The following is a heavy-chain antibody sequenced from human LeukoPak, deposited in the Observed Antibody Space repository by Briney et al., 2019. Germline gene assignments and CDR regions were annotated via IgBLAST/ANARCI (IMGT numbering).Heavy chain of an antibody. CDR1: GGSISSYY. Sequence: PSETLSLTCTVSGGSISSYYWSWIRQPPGKGLEWIGYIYYSGSTNYNPSLKSRVTISVDTSKNQFSLKLSSVTAADTAVYYCARTAARTSGLSPAHYGMDVWGQGTTVTVSS. V-gene: IGHV4-59*08. CDR2: IYYSGST. J-gene: IGHJ6*02. D-gene: IGHD6-6*01. CDR3: ARTAARTSGLSPAHYGMDV.